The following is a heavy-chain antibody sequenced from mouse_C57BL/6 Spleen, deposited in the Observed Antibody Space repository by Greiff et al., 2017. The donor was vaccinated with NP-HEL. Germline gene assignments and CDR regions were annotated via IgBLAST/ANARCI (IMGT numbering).Heavy chain of an antibody. Sequence: VQLQQPGAELVRPGTSVKLSCKASGYTFTSYWMHWVKQRPGQGLEWIGVIDPSDSYTNYNQKFKGKATLTVDTSSSTAYMQLSSLTSEDSAVYYCARSYDYAFDYWGQGTTLTVSS. CDR3: ARSYDYAFDY. V-gene: IGHV1-59*01. CDR1: GYTFTSYW. D-gene: IGHD2-4*01. CDR2: IDPSDSYT. J-gene: IGHJ2*01.